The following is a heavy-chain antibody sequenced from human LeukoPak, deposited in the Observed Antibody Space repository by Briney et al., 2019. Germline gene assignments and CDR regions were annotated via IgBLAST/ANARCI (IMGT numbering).Heavy chain of an antibody. CDR3: ARGVDSGGYQHKGFDP. V-gene: IGHV4-61*02. CDR2: VYSSGIT. D-gene: IGHD3-22*01. J-gene: IGHJ5*02. Sequence: PSETLSLTCTVSGGSISSGSYYWSWVRQPAGKGLEWIGRVYSSGITNYNPSLNSRVTISLDTSREQFSLKLTSVTAADTAVYYCARGVDSGGYQHKGFDPWGQGTLVTVSS. CDR1: GGSISSGSYY.